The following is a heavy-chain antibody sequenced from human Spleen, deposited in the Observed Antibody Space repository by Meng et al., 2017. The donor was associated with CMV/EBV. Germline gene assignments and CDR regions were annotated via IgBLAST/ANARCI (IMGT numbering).Heavy chain of an antibody. CDR2: IKQDGSEK. CDR3: ARGYSPRSPWDYGMDV. V-gene: IGHV3-7*01. CDR1: GFSFTNAW. J-gene: IGHJ6*02. D-gene: IGHD2-15*01. Sequence: GGSLRLSCAASGFSFTNAWMSWVRQALGKGLEWVANIKQDGSEKYYVDSVKGRFTISRDNAKNSLYLQMNSLRAEDTAVYYCARGYSPRSPWDYGMDVWGQGTTVTVSS.